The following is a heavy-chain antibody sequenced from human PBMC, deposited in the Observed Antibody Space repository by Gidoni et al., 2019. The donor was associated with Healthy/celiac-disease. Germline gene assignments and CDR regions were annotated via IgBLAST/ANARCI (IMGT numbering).Heavy chain of an antibody. CDR3: ARPYSSSSFGY. D-gene: IGHD6-6*01. CDR1: GFTFSSYG. Sequence: QVQLVESGGGVVQPGRSLRLSCAASGFTFSSYGMHWVRQAPGKGLEWVAVIWYDGSNKYYADSVKGRFTISRDNSKTTLYLQMNSLRAEDTAVYYCARPYSSSSFGYWGQGTLVTVSS. J-gene: IGHJ4*02. V-gene: IGHV3-33*01. CDR2: IWYDGSNK.